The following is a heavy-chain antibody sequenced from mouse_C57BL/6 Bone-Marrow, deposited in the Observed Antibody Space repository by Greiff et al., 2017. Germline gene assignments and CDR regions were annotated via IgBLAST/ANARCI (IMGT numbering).Heavy chain of an antibody. CDR3: ARGTTVVATDY. D-gene: IGHD1-1*01. Sequence: QVQLQQSGAELVKPGASVKMSCKASGYTFTSYWITWVKQRPGQGLEWIGDIYPGSGSTNYNEQFKSKATLTVDTSSSTAYMQLSSLTSEDSAVYYCARGTTVVATDYWGQGTTLTVSS. J-gene: IGHJ2*01. CDR1: GYTFTSYW. V-gene: IGHV1-55*01. CDR2: IYPGSGST.